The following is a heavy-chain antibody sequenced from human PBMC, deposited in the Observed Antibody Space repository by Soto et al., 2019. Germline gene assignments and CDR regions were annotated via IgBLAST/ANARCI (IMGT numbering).Heavy chain of an antibody. Sequence: PSETLSLTCTVSGGSINNYYWSWIRQPPGKGLEWIGYIYYSGSTSYNPSLKSRVTLSVDTPKNQFSLKLTSVTAAETAVYYCARGVATIGPWGQGTLVTVSS. CDR2: IYYSGST. CDR1: GGSINNYY. CDR3: ARGVATIGP. J-gene: IGHJ5*02. V-gene: IGHV4-59*01. D-gene: IGHD5-12*01.